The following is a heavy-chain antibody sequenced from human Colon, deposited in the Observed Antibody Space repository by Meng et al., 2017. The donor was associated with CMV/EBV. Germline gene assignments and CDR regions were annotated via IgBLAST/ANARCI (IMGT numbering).Heavy chain of an antibody. J-gene: IGHJ6*02. CDR1: GFNVTGNY. CDR2: LKSNNDGGTT. Sequence: GGSLRLSCVGSGFNVTGNYMSWVRQAPGKGLEWVGRLKSNNDGGTTYYAAPVKGRFTISRDDSKDTVFLQMNSLKTEDAAVYYCTTDGGSTRNFYGLDVWGQGTTVTVSS. CDR3: TTDGGSTRNFYGLDV. D-gene: IGHD3-16*01. V-gene: IGHV3-15*01.